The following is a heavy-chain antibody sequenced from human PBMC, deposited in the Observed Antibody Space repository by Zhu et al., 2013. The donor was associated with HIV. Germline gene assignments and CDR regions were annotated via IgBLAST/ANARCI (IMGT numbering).Heavy chain of an antibody. D-gene: IGHD3-22*01. CDR1: GYTFNTYH. J-gene: IGHJ4*02. Sequence: QVQLVQSGAEVKKPGASVKVSCKASGYTFNTYHINWVRQATGQGLEWMGWMNPNTGNTGYAQRFQGRVTMTRNTSINTVYMELSSLRSEDTALYYCARGNFHMTLIVVVFTPWGQGTLVTVSA. V-gene: IGHV1-8*01. CDR2: MNPNTGNT. CDR3: ARGNFHMTLIVVVFTP.